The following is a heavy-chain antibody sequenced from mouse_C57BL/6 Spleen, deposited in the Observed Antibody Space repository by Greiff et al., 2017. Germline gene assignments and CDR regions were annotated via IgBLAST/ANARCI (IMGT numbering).Heavy chain of an antibody. V-gene: IGHV3-6*01. D-gene: IGHD1-1*01. CDR2: ISYDGSN. J-gene: IGHJ3*01. Sequence: ESGPGLVKPSQSLSLTCSVTGYSITSGYYWNWIRQFPGNKLEWMGYISYDGSNNYNPSLKNRISITRDTSKNQFFLKLNSVTTEDTATYYCARALYYYGSSYDWGQGTLVTVSA. CDR3: ARALYYYGSSYD. CDR1: GYSITSGYY.